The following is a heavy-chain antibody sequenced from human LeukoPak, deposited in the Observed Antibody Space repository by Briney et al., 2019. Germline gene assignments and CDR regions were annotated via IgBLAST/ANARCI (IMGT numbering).Heavy chain of an antibody. CDR1: GGSIGSSGHY. D-gene: IGHD5-24*01. V-gene: IGHV4-39*01. J-gene: IGHJ4*02. Sequence: SETLSLTCTVSGGSIGSSGHYWGWIRQPPGKGPEWIGSVFYSGSTYHNPSLKSRVTISVDTSKNQFSLKLTSVIAADTAVYYCARQKGMAAFDYWGQGTLVTVSS. CDR3: ARQKGMAAFDY. CDR2: VFYSGST.